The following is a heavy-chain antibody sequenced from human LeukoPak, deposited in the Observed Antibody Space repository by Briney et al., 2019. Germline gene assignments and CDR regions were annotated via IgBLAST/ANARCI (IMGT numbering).Heavy chain of an antibody. J-gene: IGHJ3*02. Sequence: SETLSLTCAVYGGSFSGYYWSWIRQPPGKGLEWIGEINHSGSTNYNPSLKSRVTISVDTSKNQFSLKLSSVTAADTAVYYCARTRVVVVVAMINDAFDIWGQGTMVTVSS. D-gene: IGHD2-15*01. CDR2: INHSGST. V-gene: IGHV4-34*01. CDR3: ARTRVVVVVAMINDAFDI. CDR1: GGSFSGYY.